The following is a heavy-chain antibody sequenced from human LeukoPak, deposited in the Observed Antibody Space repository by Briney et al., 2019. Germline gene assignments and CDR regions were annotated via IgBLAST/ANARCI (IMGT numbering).Heavy chain of an antibody. CDR2: IKLDGTQK. V-gene: IGHV3-7*01. Sequence: PGGSLRLSCAASGFTFSSYEMNWVRQAPGRGLEWVANIKLDGTQKNYIQSVRGRFTISRDNARNFLYLQLSSLRAEDTAVYYCTRDFWTDYRGQGTLVTVSS. D-gene: IGHD3/OR15-3a*01. J-gene: IGHJ4*02. CDR3: TRDFWTDY. CDR1: GFTFSSYE.